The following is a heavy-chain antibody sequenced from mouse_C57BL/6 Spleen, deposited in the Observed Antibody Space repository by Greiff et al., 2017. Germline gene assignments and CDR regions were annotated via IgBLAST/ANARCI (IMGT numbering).Heavy chain of an antibody. CDR2: IYPSDSET. D-gene: IGHD1-1*01. V-gene: IGHV1-61*01. Sequence: QVQLKQPGAELVRPGSSVKLSCKASGYTFTSYWMDWVKQRPGQGLEWIGNIYPSDSETHYNQKFKDKATLTVDKSSSTAYMQLSSLTSEDSAVYYCARRRYYGSSSPYFDYWGQGTTLTVSS. CDR3: ARRRYYGSSSPYFDY. CDR1: GYTFTSYW. J-gene: IGHJ2*01.